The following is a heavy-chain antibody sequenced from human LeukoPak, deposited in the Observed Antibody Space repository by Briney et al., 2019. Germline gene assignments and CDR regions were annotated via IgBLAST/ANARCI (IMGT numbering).Heavy chain of an antibody. D-gene: IGHD7-27*01. V-gene: IGHV4-30-2*01. CDR3: ARFSPRAMGNYLDL. CDR2: IYPRGST. J-gene: IGHJ4*02. Sequence: KTSETLSLTCAVSGGSISSGSYSWSWIRQPPGKGLEWIGYIYPRGSTYYNPSLKSRVILSLDKSANQFSLNLSSVTAADTAVYYCARFSPRAMGNYLDLWGQGTLVTVSS. CDR1: GGSISSGSYS.